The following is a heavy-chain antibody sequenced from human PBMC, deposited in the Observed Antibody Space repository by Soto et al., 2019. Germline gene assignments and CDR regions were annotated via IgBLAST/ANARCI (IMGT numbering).Heavy chain of an antibody. CDR2: ISGSGGST. D-gene: IGHD3-9*01. CDR1: GFTFSSYA. J-gene: IGHJ4*02. V-gene: IGHV3-23*01. CDR3: AQDYDILTGYYPLPFDY. Sequence: EVQLLESGGGLVQPGGSLRLSCAASGFTFSSYAMSWVRQAPGKGLEWVSAISGSGGSTYYADSVKGRFTISRDNSKNTLYLQMNSLRAEDTAVYYCAQDYDILTGYYPLPFDYWGLGILVTVSS.